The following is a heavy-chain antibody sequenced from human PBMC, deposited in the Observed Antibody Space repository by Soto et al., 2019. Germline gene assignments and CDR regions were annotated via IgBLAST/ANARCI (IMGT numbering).Heavy chain of an antibody. CDR1: GYTFTSYD. D-gene: IGHD2-15*01. V-gene: IGHV1-8*01. Sequence: QVHLVQSGAEVKKPGASVKVSCKASGYTFTSYDINWVRQAAGQGPEWMGYMNPHSGHAGYAEKFQDRVTITMDTSISTVYMEVRSLTSEDTAVYYCARYGGQPTWGPGTLVTVSS. J-gene: IGHJ4*02. CDR3: ARYGGQPT. CDR2: MNPHSGHA.